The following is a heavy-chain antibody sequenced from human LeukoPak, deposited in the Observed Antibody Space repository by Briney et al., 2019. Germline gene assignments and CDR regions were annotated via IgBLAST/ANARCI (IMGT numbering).Heavy chain of an antibody. CDR3: AKDLGVVVVPAAIIP. D-gene: IGHD2-2*01. Sequence: PGGSLRLSCAASGFTFSSYAMSWVRQAPGKGLEWVSAISGSGGSTYYADSVKGRFTISRDNSKNTLHLQMNSLRAEDTAVYYCAKDLGVVVVPAAIIPWGQGTLVTVSS. J-gene: IGHJ5*02. CDR2: ISGSGGST. V-gene: IGHV3-23*01. CDR1: GFTFSSYA.